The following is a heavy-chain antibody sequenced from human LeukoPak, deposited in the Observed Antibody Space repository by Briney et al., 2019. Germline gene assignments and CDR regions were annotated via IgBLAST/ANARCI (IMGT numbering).Heavy chain of an antibody. CDR1: GGSISSSSYY. CDR2: IFNSGTT. CDR3: ARDPGHCSSTSCFYFQH. J-gene: IGHJ1*01. Sequence: SETLSLTCTVSGGSISSSSYYWGWIRQPPGKGLEWIGGIFNSGTTYYTPSLKSRVTMSIGTSKNHVSLKLSSMTAADTAVYYCARDPGHCSSTSCFYFQHWGQGTLVTVSS. V-gene: IGHV4-39*07. D-gene: IGHD2-2*01.